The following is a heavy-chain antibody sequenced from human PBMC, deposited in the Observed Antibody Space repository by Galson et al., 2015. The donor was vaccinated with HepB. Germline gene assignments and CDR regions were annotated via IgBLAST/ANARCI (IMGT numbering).Heavy chain of an antibody. D-gene: IGHD4-11*01. CDR3: ARDTVVRGYYYGMDV. V-gene: IGHV3-33*01. Sequence: SLRLSCAASGFTFSSYGMHWVRQAPGKGLEWVAVIWYDGSNKYYVDSVKDRFTISRDNSKNTLFLQMNSLRAEDTAVYYCARDTVVRGYYYGMDVWGQGTTVTVSS. CDR2: IWYDGSNK. J-gene: IGHJ6*02. CDR1: GFTFSSYG.